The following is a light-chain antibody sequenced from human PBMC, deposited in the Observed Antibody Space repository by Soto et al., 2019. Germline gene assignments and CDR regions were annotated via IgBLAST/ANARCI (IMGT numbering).Light chain of an antibody. V-gene: IGKV3-15*01. CDR3: QQYNNWPRT. CDR2: SAS. CDR1: QSISDT. Sequence: EIVMTQSPSTLSVSQGGRATLSCRASQSISDTLAWYQQKPGQAPRLLIHSASRRATGFPGRFSGSGSGTEFTLTISSLQSEDFAVYYCQQYNNWPRTSGQGTKVDIK. J-gene: IGKJ1*01.